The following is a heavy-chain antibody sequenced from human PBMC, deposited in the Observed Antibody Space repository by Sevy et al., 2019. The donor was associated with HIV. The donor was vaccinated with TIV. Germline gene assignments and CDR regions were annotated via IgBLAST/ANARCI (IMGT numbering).Heavy chain of an antibody. J-gene: IGHJ6*04. V-gene: IGHV3-7*01. Sequence: GGSLRLSCAASGFTFSSYWMNWVRQVPGKGLGWVANIKEDGSDKYYVESVKGRLTISRDNAQNSLYLEMNSLRAEDTAVYYCARWDVWGKGTTVTVSS. CDR3: ARWDV. CDR1: GFTFSSYW. CDR2: IKEDGSDK.